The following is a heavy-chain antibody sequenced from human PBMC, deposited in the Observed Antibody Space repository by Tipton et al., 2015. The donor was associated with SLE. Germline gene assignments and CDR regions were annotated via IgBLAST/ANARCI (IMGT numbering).Heavy chain of an antibody. CDR1: GGSSSGYY. CDR2: INHSGST. D-gene: IGHD2-15*01. V-gene: IGHV4-34*01. Sequence: LRLSCAVYGGSSSGYYWSWIRQPPGKGLEWIGEINHSGSTNYNPSLKSRVTISVDTSKNQFSLKLSSVTAADTAVYYCARGEFVVVVAATYYYYGMDVWGQGTTVTVSS. J-gene: IGHJ6*02. CDR3: ARGEFVVVVAATYYYYGMDV.